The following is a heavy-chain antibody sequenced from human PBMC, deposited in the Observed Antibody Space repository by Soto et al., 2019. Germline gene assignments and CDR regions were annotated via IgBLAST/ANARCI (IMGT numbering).Heavy chain of an antibody. CDR2: IYHSGST. Sequence: KTSETLSLTCAVSGGSISSGGYSWSWIRQPPGKGLEWIGYIYHSGSTYYNPSLKSRVTISVDRSKNQFSLKLSSVTAADTAVYYCARVVAVVPAATFWFDPWGQGTLVTVSS. CDR1: GGSISSGGYS. D-gene: IGHD2-2*01. CDR3: ARVVAVVPAATFWFDP. V-gene: IGHV4-30-2*01. J-gene: IGHJ5*02.